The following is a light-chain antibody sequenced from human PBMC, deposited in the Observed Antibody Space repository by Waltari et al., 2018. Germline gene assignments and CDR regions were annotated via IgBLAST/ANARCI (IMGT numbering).Light chain of an antibody. Sequence: EVVMTQSPATLSVSPGERATLSCRASQRIYDNLAWYQHKHGQAPRLLIYGASTRATGIPARIRGSGSGTEFTLTISSLQSEDSAVYYCQQYNRWPPITFGQGTRLEVK. J-gene: IGKJ5*01. CDR1: QRIYDN. V-gene: IGKV3-15*01. CDR2: GAS. CDR3: QQYNRWPPIT.